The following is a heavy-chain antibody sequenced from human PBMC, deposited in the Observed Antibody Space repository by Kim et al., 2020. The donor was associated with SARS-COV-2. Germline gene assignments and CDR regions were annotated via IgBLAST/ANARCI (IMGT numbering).Heavy chain of an antibody. D-gene: IGHD5-18*01. J-gene: IGHJ4*02. CDR2: IYYSGST. CDR3: ARTSEQLWLSTPGYYFDY. V-gene: IGHV4-39*01. CDR1: GGSISSSSYY. Sequence: SETLSLTCTVSGGSISSSSYYWGWIRQPPGKGLEWIGSIYYSGSTYYNPSLKSRVTISVDTSKNQFSLKLSSVTAADTAVYYCARTSEQLWLSTPGYYFDYWGQGTLVTVSS.